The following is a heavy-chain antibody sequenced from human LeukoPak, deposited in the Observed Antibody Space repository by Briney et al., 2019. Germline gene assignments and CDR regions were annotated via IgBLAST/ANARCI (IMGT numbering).Heavy chain of an antibody. CDR3: ARADRLHGGPYLIGP. V-gene: IGHV1-2*02. Sequence: ASVKVSCRSSGYSFTDYYMHWVRQAPGQGLEWMGWINPNSGGTSSAQKFQGRVTMTRDTSITTVYMEVNWLTSDDTAIYYCARADRLHGGPYLIGPWGQGTLVTVSS. CDR1: GYSFTDYY. J-gene: IGHJ5*02. D-gene: IGHD2-21*01. CDR2: INPNSGGT.